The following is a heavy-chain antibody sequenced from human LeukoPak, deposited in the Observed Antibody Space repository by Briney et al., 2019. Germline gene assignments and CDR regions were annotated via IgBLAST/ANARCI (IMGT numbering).Heavy chain of an antibody. CDR1: GFTFSSSV. J-gene: IGHJ6*02. D-gene: IGHD4-23*01. CDR2: IVVGSGNT. Sequence: GASVKVSCKASGFTFSSSVVQWVRQARGQRLEWIGWIVVGSGNTNYAQKFQERVTITRDMSTSTAYMELRSLRSDDTAVYYCARDLVTAGMDVWGQGTTVTVPS. V-gene: IGHV1-58*01. CDR3: ARDLVTAGMDV.